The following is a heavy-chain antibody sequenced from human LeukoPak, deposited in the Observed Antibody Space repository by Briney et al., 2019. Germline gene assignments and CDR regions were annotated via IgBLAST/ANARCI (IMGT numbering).Heavy chain of an antibody. D-gene: IGHD2-8*02. CDR3: ARGQGYWQEDYYYMDV. CDR2: ISSSSSYI. V-gene: IGHV3-21*04. CDR1: GFTFSTYN. J-gene: IGHJ6*03. Sequence: GGSLRLSCAASGFTFSTYNMNWVRQAPGKGLEWVSSISSSSSYIYYADSVKGRFTISRDNAKNSLYLQMNSLRAEDTAVYYCARGQGYWQEDYYYMDVWGKGTTVTISS.